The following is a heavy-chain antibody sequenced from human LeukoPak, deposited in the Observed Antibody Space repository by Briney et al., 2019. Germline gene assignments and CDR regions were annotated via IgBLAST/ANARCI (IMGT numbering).Heavy chain of an antibody. CDR2: IYTSGST. D-gene: IGHD5-12*01. V-gene: IGHV4-61*02. CDR3: ARGDSGYSGYDLVFDI. J-gene: IGHJ3*02. CDR1: GGSISSGSYY. Sequence: PSQTLSLTCTVSGGSISSGSYYWSWIRQPAGKGLEWIGRIYTSGSTNYNPSLKSRVTISVDTSKNQFSLKLSSVTAADTAVYYCARGDSGYSGYDLVFDIWGQGTMVTVSS.